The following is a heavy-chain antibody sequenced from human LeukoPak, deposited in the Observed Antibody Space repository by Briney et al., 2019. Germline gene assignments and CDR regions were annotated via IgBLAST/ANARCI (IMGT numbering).Heavy chain of an antibody. CDR1: GGSFSGYY. CDR3: ARHFIPSGSYSPDNNWFDP. V-gene: IGHV4-34*01. Sequence: SETLSLTCAVYGGSFSGYYWSWIRQPPGKGLEWIGEINHSGSTNYNPSLKSRVTISVDTSKNQFSLKLSSVTAADTAVYYCARHFIPSGSYSPDNNWFDPWGQGTLVTVSS. D-gene: IGHD3-10*01. J-gene: IGHJ5*02. CDR2: INHSGST.